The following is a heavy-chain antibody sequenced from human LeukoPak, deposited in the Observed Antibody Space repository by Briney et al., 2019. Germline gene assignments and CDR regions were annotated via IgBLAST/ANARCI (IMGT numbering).Heavy chain of an antibody. Sequence: PSETLSFTCTVSGGSISSGGYYWSWIRQHPGKGLEWIGYIYYSGSTYYNPSLKSRVTISVDTSKNQFSLKLSSVTAADTAVYYCARDSVVAYNYYYMDVWGKGTTVTVSS. CDR3: ARDSVVAYNYYYMDV. CDR1: GGSISSGGYY. V-gene: IGHV4-31*03. J-gene: IGHJ6*03. D-gene: IGHD2-2*01. CDR2: IYYSGST.